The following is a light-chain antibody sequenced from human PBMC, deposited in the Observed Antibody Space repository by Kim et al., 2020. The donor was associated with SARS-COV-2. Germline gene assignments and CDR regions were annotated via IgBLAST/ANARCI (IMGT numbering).Light chain of an antibody. Sequence: PGRTTSSTCGGNNIGRKGVDSYQQQPGQAPMKVVYNNSDRRSGMAERLSGGNSAGTAALPISRVEDGDEADYYCWVWDISRDNLLIFGGGTQLTVL. V-gene: IGLV3-21*03. CDR3: WVWDISRDNLLI. CDR2: NNS. CDR1: NIGRKG. J-gene: IGLJ2*01.